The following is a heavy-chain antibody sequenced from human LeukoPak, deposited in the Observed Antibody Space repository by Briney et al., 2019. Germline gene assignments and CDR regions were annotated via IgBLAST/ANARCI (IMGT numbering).Heavy chain of an antibody. V-gene: IGHV1-2*02. CDR1: GYTFTGYY. J-gene: IGHJ6*02. CDR3: ARDLLYYDFWSGYYPPGGVYGMDV. D-gene: IGHD3-3*01. CDR2: TNPNSGGT. Sequence: ASVTVSCKASGYTFTGYYMHWVRQAPGQGLEWMGWTNPNSGGTNYAQKFQGRVTMTRDTSISTAYMELSRLRSDDTAVYYCARDLLYYDFWSGYYPPGGVYGMDVWGQGTTVTVSS.